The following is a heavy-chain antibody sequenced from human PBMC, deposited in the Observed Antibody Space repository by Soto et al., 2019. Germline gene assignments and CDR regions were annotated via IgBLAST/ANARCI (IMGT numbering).Heavy chain of an antibody. Sequence: VQLVESGGGVVQPGRSLRLSCAASGFTFSSYGMHWVRQAPGKGLEWVAVISYDGSNKYYADSVKGRFTISRDNSKNTLYLQMNSLRAEDTAVYYCAKDLSGGYDAYWGQGTLVTVSS. CDR3: AKDLSGGYDAY. D-gene: IGHD5-12*01. CDR2: ISYDGSNK. J-gene: IGHJ4*02. CDR1: GFTFSSYG. V-gene: IGHV3-30*18.